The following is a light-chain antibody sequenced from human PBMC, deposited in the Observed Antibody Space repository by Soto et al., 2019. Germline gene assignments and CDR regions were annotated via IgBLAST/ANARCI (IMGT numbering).Light chain of an antibody. Sequence: EIVLTQSPGTLSLSPGERATLSCRASQSVSSSYLAWYQQKPGQAPRLLIYGASSRATGIPDRFSGSGSGTYFTLTISRLEPEDFAVYYCQQYGSSPPYTFVQGPKLEIK. V-gene: IGKV3-20*01. CDR3: QQYGSSPPYT. J-gene: IGKJ2*01. CDR2: GAS. CDR1: QSVSSSY.